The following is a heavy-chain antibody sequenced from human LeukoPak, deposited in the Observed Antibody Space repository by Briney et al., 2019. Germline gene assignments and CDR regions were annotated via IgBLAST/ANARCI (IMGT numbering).Heavy chain of an antibody. CDR2: ISGSGGST. J-gene: IGHJ4*02. CDR3: ARADYYDSSGYYWDY. V-gene: IGHV3-23*01. CDR1: GFTFSSYA. Sequence: GGSLRLSCAASGFTFSSYAMSWVRQAPGKGLEWVSAISGSGGSTYYADSVKGRFTISRDNSKNTLYLQMNSLRAEDTAVYYCARADYYDSSGYYWDYWGQGTLVTVSS. D-gene: IGHD3-22*01.